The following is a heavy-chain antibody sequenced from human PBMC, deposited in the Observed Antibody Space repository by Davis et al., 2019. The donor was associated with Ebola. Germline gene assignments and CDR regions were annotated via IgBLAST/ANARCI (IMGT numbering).Heavy chain of an antibody. CDR2: ISAYNGNT. CDR1: GYTFTSYG. Sequence: ASVKVSCKASGYTFTSYGISWVRQAPGQGLEWMGWISAYNGNTNYAQKLQGRVTMTTDTSTTTAYMELRSLRSDDTAVYYCARGTYCTNGVCPYYGMDVWGKGTTVTVSS. J-gene: IGHJ6*04. D-gene: IGHD2-8*01. CDR3: ARGTYCTNGVCPYYGMDV. V-gene: IGHV1-18*01.